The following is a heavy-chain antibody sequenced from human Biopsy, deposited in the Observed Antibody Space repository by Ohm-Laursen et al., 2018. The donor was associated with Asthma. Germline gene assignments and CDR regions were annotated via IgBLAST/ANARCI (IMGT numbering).Heavy chain of an antibody. J-gene: IGHJ1*01. CDR3: ARTFHFWSPYHAEHYQL. D-gene: IGHD3-3*02. Sequence: LRLSCTASGFTFGDYWMSWVRQVPGKGLEWVANTKHDGSEKNHVDSLKGRFTISRDNAKNSLYLQMNSLRAEDTAVYYCARTFHFWSPYHAEHYQLWGQGTLVTVSS. CDR1: GFTFGDYW. CDR2: TKHDGSEK. V-gene: IGHV3-7*01.